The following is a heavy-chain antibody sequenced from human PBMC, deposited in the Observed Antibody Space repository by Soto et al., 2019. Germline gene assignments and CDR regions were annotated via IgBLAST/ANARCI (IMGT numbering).Heavy chain of an antibody. J-gene: IGHJ4*02. Sequence: PSETLSLTCTVSGTSISSYYWSWIRQPPGKGLEWIANIHYSGTTNYNPSLAGRVTLSVDTSKNQFSLKMTSVTAADRAMYFCARYHSYAIDYWGPGTLLTVS. CDR3: ARYHSYAIDY. CDR1: GTSISSYY. D-gene: IGHD2-8*01. CDR2: IHYSGTT. V-gene: IGHV4-59*01.